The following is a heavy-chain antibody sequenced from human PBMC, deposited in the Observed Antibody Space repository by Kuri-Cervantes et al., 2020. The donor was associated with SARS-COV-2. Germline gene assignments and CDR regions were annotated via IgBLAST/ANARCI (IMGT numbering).Heavy chain of an antibody. CDR1: GGSISSGGYY. CDR3: ARVDSSLTIDY. Sequence: SETLSLTCTVSGGSISSGGYYWSWIRQPPGKGLEWIGYIYHSGSTYFNPSLKSRVTLSADRSKNQFSLNLTSVTAADTAVYYCARVDSSLTIDYWGQGTLVTVSS. J-gene: IGHJ4*02. D-gene: IGHD6-13*01. V-gene: IGHV4-30-2*01. CDR2: IYHSGST.